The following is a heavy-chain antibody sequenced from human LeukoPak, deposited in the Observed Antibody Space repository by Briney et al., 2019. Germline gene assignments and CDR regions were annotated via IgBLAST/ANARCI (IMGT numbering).Heavy chain of an antibody. J-gene: IGHJ4*02. D-gene: IGHD7-27*01. CDR1: IYTFTSYY. CDR2: INPSGGTT. Sequence: ASVKVSCKASIYTFTSYYMRWVRQAPGQGLEWMGIINPSGGTTSYAQKFRGRVTMTRDTSTSTVYMELSSLRSVDTAVYYCARDGEGFGYWGQGTLVTVSS. CDR3: ARDGEGFGY. V-gene: IGHV1-46*01.